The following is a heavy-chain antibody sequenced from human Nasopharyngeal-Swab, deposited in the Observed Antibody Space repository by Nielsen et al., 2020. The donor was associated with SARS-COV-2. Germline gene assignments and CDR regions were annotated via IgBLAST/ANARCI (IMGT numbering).Heavy chain of an antibody. CDR2: ISFDGNYK. CDR1: GFTFSNYG. D-gene: IGHD1-26*01. Sequence: GGSLRLSCAVSGFTFSNYGVHWVRRAPGKGLEWVAFISFDGNYKDFPDSVKGRFTISRDNSKNTLYLQMNSLRAEDTAVYYCAREAEWELLGNAFDIWGQGTMVTVSS. CDR3: AREAEWELLGNAFDI. V-gene: IGHV3-30*03. J-gene: IGHJ3*02.